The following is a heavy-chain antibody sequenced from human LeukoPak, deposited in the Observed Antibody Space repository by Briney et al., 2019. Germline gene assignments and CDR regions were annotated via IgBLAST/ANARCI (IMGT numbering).Heavy chain of an antibody. J-gene: IGHJ3*01. CDR2: IYSGGST. Sequence: GGSLRLSCAASGFTVSSNYMSWVRQAPGKGLEWVSVIYSGGSTYYADSVKGRFTISRDNSKNTLYLQMNSLRAEDTAVYYCARDDLPSYGSSGYYRQNWGQGTMVTVSS. D-gene: IGHD3-22*01. CDR3: ARDDLPSYGSSGYYRQN. V-gene: IGHV3-66*01. CDR1: GFTVSSNY.